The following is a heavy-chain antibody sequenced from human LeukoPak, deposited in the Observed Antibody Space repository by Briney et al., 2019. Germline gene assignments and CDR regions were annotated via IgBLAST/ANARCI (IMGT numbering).Heavy chain of an antibody. CDR2: INSDGGIT. V-gene: IGHV3-74*01. D-gene: IGHD5-18*01. Sequence: GGSLRLSCAASGFTFTTYWMHWVRQAPGKGLVWVSHINSDGGITSYADSVKGRFPISRDNAKNTLYLQMNSLRAEDTAVYYCARDAVDTANAVWGQGTTVTVSS. CDR1: GFTFTTYW. J-gene: IGHJ6*02. CDR3: ARDAVDTANAV.